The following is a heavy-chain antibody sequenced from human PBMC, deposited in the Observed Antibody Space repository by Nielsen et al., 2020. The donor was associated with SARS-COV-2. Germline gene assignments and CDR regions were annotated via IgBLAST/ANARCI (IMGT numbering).Heavy chain of an antibody. CDR2: IYYSGST. V-gene: IGHV4-59*01. J-gene: IGHJ6*03. CDR3: VREGSGVVPGVMGIGMWYYYYYMDV. CDR1: GGSISSYY. D-gene: IGHD2-2*01. Sequence: SETLSLTCTVSGGSISSYYWSWIRQPPGKGLEWIGYIYYSGSTNYNPSLKSRVTISVDTSKNQFSLKLSSVTAADTAVYYCVREGSGVVPGVMGIGMWYYYYYMDVWGKGTTVTVSS.